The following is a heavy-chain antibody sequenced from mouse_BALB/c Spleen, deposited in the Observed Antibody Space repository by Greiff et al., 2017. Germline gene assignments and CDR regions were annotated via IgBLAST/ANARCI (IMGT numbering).Heavy chain of an antibody. CDR2: IDPSDSET. CDR1: GYSFTSYW. J-gene: IGHJ4*01. D-gene: IGHD3-3*01. V-gene: IGHV1S126*01. CDR3: ARSGLGGGMDY. Sequence: VQLVESGPQLVRPGASVKISCKASGYSFTSYWMHWVKQRPGQGLEWIGMIDPSDSETRLNQKFKDKATLTVDKSSSTAYMQLSSPTSEDSAVYYCARSGLGGGMDYWGQGTSVTVSS.